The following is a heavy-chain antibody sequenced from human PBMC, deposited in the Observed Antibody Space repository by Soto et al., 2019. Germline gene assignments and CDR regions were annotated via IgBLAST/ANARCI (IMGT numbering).Heavy chain of an antibody. CDR2: IWYDGSNK. CDR1: GFTFSSYG. CDR3: ARACTSMVKWPPYGMDV. J-gene: IGHJ6*02. V-gene: IGHV3-33*01. D-gene: IGHD5-18*01. Sequence: QVQLVESGGGVVQPGRSLRLSCAASGFTFSSYGMHWVRQAPGKGLEWVAVIWYDGSNKYYADSVKGRFTISRVNSKNTPYLQMNSLRAEDTAVYYCARACTSMVKWPPYGMDVWGQGTTLTVSS.